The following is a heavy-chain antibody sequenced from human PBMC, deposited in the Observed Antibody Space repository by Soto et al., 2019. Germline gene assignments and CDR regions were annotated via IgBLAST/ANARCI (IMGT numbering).Heavy chain of an antibody. V-gene: IGHV5-51*01. D-gene: IGHD3-9*01. J-gene: IGHJ5*02. CDR2: IYPGDSDT. CDR1: GYSFTSYW. Sequence: GESLKISCKGSGYSFTSYWIGWVRQMPGKGLEWMGIIYPGDSDTRYSPSFQGQVTISADKSISTAYLQWSSLKASDTAMYYCARIGFDWSTRTYNWFDPWGQGTLVTVSS. CDR3: ARIGFDWSTRTYNWFDP.